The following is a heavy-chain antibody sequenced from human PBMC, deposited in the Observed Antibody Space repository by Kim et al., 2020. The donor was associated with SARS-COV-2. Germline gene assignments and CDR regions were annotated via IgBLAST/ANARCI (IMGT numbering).Heavy chain of an antibody. CDR2: ISYDGSNK. V-gene: IGHV3-30*03. CDR1: GFTFSSYG. D-gene: IGHD3-10*01. CDR3: SITYDAFDI. J-gene: IGHJ3*02. Sequence: GGSLRLSCAASGFTFSSYGMHWVRQAPGKGLEWVAVISYDGSNKYYADSVKGRFTISRDNSKNTLYLQMNSLRAEDTAVYYCSITYDAFDIWGQGTIVTVSS.